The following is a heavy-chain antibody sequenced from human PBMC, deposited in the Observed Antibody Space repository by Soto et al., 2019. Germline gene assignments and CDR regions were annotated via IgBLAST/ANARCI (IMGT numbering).Heavy chain of an antibody. CDR3: ARDLRTLYGMDV. CDR2: IYSGDTT. J-gene: IGHJ6*02. Sequence: EVQLVESGGGVIQPGGSLRLSCAASGFTVSSNYMSWVRQAPGKGLEWVAVIYSGDTTYYADSVKGRLTIYRDHSKNTLYLQMNSVRAEDTAVYYCARDLRTLYGMDVWGQGTTVTVSS. V-gene: IGHV3-53*01. CDR1: GFTVSSNY.